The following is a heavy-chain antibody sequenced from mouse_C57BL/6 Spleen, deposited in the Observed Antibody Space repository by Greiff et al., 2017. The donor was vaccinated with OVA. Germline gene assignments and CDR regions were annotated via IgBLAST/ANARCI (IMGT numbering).Heavy chain of an antibody. CDR3: ARSGWYFDV. J-gene: IGHJ1*03. V-gene: IGHV14-2*01. CDR1: GFNIKDYY. D-gene: IGHD3-1*01. CDR2: IDPEDGET. Sequence: EVQLQQSGAELVQPGASVKLSCTASGFNIKDYYMHWVKQRTEQGLAWIGRIDPEDGETKSAPKFQGKATITADTSSSTAYLQLCSLTSEDTAVYYCARSGWYFDVWGTGTTVTVAS.